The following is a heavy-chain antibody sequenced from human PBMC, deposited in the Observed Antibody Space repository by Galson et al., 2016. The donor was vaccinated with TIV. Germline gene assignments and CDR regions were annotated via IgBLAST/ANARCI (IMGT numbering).Heavy chain of an antibody. CDR3: ARVTMGYFDY. Sequence: TLSLTCSVSGDSISSHYWTWIRQPPGKALEWLGYIYYTGDTSYSPSLKSRVTISLDTSKSQFSLKLTSVTPADTAVYYCARVTMGYFDYWGQGTLVTVSS. J-gene: IGHJ4*02. D-gene: IGHD2-21*02. CDR1: GDSISSHY. V-gene: IGHV4-59*11. CDR2: IYYTGDT.